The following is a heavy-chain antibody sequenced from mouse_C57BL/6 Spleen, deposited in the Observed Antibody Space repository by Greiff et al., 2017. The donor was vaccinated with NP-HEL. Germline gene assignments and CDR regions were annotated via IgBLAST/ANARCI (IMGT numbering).Heavy chain of an antibody. D-gene: IGHD4-1*02. CDR3: TRQFTFNWDGAWFAY. V-gene: IGHV6-6*01. J-gene: IGHJ3*01. CDR1: GFTFSDAW. Sequence: LQQSGGGLVQPGGSMKLSCAASGFTFSDAWMDWVRQSPEKGLEWVAEIRNKANNHATYYAESVKGRFTISRDDSKSSVYLQMNSLRAEDTGIYYCTRQFTFNWDGAWFAYWGQGTLVTVSA. CDR2: IRNKANNHAT.